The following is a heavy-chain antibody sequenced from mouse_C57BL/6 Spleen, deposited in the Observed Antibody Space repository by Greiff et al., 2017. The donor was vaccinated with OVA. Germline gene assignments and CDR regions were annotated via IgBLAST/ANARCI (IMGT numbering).Heavy chain of an antibody. CDR2: INPNNGGT. CDR1: GYTFTDYY. Sequence: VQLQQSGPELVKPGASVKISCKASGYTFTDYYMNWVKQSHGKSLEWIGDINPNNGGTSYNQKFKGKATLTVDKSSSTAYMELRSLTSEDSAVYYCARSETNWDYFDYWGQGTTLTVSS. CDR3: ARSETNWDYFDY. V-gene: IGHV1-26*01. D-gene: IGHD4-1*01. J-gene: IGHJ2*01.